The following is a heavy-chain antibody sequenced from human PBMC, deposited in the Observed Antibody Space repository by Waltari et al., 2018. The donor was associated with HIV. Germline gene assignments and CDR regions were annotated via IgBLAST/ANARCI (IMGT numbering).Heavy chain of an antibody. CDR3: GRGAAGSVSDY. D-gene: IGHD2-15*01. J-gene: IGHJ4*02. CDR1: GFTPSDPS. Sequence: EVQLVESGGGLVQPGGSRRPSCAASGFTPSDPSMDWVRQAPGKGLEWVGRSRSNANGYTTEYAASVEGRFSISRDEASNSAYLQMNSLKTEDTAVYFCGRGAAGSVSDYWGPGTLVTVSS. CDR2: SRSNANGYTT. V-gene: IGHV3-72*01.